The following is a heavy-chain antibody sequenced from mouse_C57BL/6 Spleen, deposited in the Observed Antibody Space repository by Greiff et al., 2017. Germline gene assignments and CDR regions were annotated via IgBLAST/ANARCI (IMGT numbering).Heavy chain of an antibody. CDR1: GYTFTSYW. J-gene: IGHJ1*03. D-gene: IGHD1-1*01. CDR2: IDPSDSYT. V-gene: IGHV1-69*01. Sequence: VQLQQPGAELVMPGASVKLSCKASGYTFTSYWMHWVKQRPGQGLEWIGEIDPSDSYTNYNQKFKGKSTLTVDKSSSTAYMQLSSLTSEDSAVYYCARATVVARYFDGWGTGTTVTVAS. CDR3: ARATVVARYFDG.